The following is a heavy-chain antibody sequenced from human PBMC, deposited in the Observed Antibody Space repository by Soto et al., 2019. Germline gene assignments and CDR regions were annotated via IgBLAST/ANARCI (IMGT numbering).Heavy chain of an antibody. CDR1: GYSFSTNG. Sequence: QAQLAQSGAELKKPGASIIVSCKASGYSFSTNGVSWVRQAPGQGLEWMGWISANTGHTQYARTFQGRVTLTADTTTRTAYMELRSLRSDDTAIYFCARDKGDLTFDPWGQGTLITVSS. CDR2: ISANTGHT. CDR3: ARDKGDLTFDP. V-gene: IGHV1-18*04. D-gene: IGHD3-3*01. J-gene: IGHJ5*02.